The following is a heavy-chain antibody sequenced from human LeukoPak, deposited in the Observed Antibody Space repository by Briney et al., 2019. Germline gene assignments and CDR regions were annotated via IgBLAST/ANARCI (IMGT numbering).Heavy chain of an antibody. Sequence: SETLSLTCAVYGGSFSGYYWSWIRQPPGKGLEWIGEINHSGSTYYNPSLKSRVTISVDTSKNQFSLKLSSVTAADTAVYYCARDLPLGVVPAGWFDPWGQGTLVTVSS. CDR2: INHSGST. CDR3: ARDLPLGVVPAGWFDP. V-gene: IGHV4-34*01. D-gene: IGHD2-2*01. J-gene: IGHJ5*02. CDR1: GGSFSGYY.